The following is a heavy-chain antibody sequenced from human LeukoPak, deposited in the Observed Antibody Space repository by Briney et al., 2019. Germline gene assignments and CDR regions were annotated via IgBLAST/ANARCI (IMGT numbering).Heavy chain of an antibody. J-gene: IGHJ4*02. Sequence: ASVKVSCKASGYDLISYTIHWVRQAPGQRLEWMGWSNPGNGHSDYSQGFQGIVTISFDTSANTAYMELTSLTSEDTAVYSCARDISKGALGAYGPFDFWGQGTLVAVSS. V-gene: IGHV1-3*01. D-gene: IGHD3-16*01. CDR1: GYDLISYT. CDR3: ARDISKGALGAYGPFDF. CDR2: SNPGNGHS.